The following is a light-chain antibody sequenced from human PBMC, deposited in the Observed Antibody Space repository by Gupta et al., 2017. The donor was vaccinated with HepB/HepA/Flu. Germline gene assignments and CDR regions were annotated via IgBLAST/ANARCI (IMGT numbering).Light chain of an antibody. V-gene: IGLV2-14*01. CDR2: DAD. J-gene: IGLJ2*01. CDR1: GTDGIYYNH. Sequence: ALTQPASVSGSPGQSITFSCAGTGTDGIYYNHVSWYQQHPGKAPKLIIYDADNRPSGVSNRFTGSQSGESSSLTISGLQAEDEADYYCSAYTASSTVVFGGGTKLTVL. CDR3: SAYTASSTVV.